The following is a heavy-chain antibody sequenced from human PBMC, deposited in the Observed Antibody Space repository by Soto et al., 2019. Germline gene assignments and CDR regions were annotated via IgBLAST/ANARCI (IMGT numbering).Heavy chain of an antibody. CDR3: ARESAGSHKNNWFDP. V-gene: IGHV4-59*01. CDR1: GGSISTYY. Sequence: QVQLQESGPGLVKPSETLSLTCTVSGGSISTYYWSWIRQPPGKGLEWIGYIYYSGSTYYNPSLKSRGTMAVDTSRNRLLLQLNSVTAADTAVYYCARESAGSHKNNWFDPWGQGTLVTVSS. CDR2: IYYSGST. D-gene: IGHD3-10*01. J-gene: IGHJ5*02.